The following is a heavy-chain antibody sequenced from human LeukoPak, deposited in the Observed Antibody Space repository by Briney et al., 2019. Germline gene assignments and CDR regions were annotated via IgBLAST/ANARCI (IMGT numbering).Heavy chain of an antibody. CDR3: ARHTPARYPMGV. J-gene: IGHJ6*02. Sequence: GESLKISCKGSGYSFTSYWISWVRQMPGKGLEWMGRIDPSDSYTNYSPSFQGHVTISADKSISTAYLQWSSLKASDTAMYYCARHTPARYPMGVWGQGTTVTVSS. V-gene: IGHV5-10-1*01. CDR2: IDPSDSYT. CDR1: GYSFTSYW. D-gene: IGHD2-2*02.